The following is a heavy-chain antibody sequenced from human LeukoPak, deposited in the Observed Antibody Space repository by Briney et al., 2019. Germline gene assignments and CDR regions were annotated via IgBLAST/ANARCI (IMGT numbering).Heavy chain of an antibody. V-gene: IGHV3-53*05. D-gene: IGHD3-10*01. CDR1: GFTVSTTY. J-gene: IGHJ5*02. Sequence: QSGGSLRLSCTVSGFTVSTTYIDWVRQTPGKGLEWVSLIYGDAGTVYADSVKGRFTVSRDNSKNMVYLQMNSLTTEDSALYYCARDRAGRKSWVEFGLWGRGTLVTVSS. CDR2: IYGDAGT. CDR3: ARDRAGRKSWVEFGL.